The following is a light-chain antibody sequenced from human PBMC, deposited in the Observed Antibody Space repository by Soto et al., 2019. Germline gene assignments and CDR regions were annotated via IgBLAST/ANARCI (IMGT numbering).Light chain of an antibody. CDR2: DAS. CDR1: QSIGRW. V-gene: IGKV1-5*01. CDR3: QQYSTYTPRT. Sequence: DIQMTQSPSTLSASFGDRVSITCRASQSIGRWLAWYQQKSGKAPKLLIFDASGLESGVPSRFSGSGSGTEFTLTISSLQPDDFATYYCQQYSTYTPRTFGQGTKVDIK. J-gene: IGKJ1*01.